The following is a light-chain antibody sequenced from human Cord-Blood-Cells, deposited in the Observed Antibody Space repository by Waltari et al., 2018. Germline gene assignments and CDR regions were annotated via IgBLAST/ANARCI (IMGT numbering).Light chain of an antibody. CDR3: QQYGSSPQT. CDR1: QSVSSSY. V-gene: IGKV3-20*01. CDR2: GAS. Sequence: DIVLTQSPGPLFLSPGERSTLPCRASQSVSSSYLAWYQQKPGQAPRLLIYGASSRATGIPDRFSGSGSGTDFTLTINRLEPEDFAVYYCQQYGSSPQTFGQGTKVEIK. J-gene: IGKJ1*01.